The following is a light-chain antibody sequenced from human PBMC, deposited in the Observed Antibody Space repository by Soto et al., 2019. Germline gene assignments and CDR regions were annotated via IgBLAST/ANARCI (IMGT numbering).Light chain of an antibody. V-gene: IGLV2-14*01. CDR3: SSYTSSSTLVV. CDR2: DVS. Sequence: QSALTQPASVSGSPGQSITISCTGTSSDVGGYNYVSWYQQHPGKAPKLMIYDVSNRPSGVSNRFSGSKSGNTASLTISGXXXXXXXDYYCSSYTSSSTLVVFGGGTKVTV. J-gene: IGLJ2*01. CDR1: SSDVGGYNY.